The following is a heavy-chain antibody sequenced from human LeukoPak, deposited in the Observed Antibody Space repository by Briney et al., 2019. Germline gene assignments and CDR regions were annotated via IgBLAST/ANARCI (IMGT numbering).Heavy chain of an antibody. CDR2: INHSGST. D-gene: IGHD4-17*01. CDR3: ASGDYGLDY. CDR1: GGSFSGYY. V-gene: IGHV4-34*01. J-gene: IGHJ4*02. Sequence: SETLSLTCAVYGGSFSGYYWSWIRQPPGKGLEWIGEINHSGSTNYNPSLKSRVTISVNTSKNQFSLKLSSVTAADTAVYYCASGDYGLDYWGQGTLVTVSS.